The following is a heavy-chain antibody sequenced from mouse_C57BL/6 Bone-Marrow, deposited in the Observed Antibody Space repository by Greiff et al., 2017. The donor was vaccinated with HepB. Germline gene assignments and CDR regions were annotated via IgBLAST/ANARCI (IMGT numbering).Heavy chain of an antibody. CDR2: INPSSGYT. D-gene: IGHD2-10*01. CDR1: GYTFTSYT. CDR3: ARRLLIYAMDY. J-gene: IGHJ4*01. Sequence: VKLQESGAELARPGASVKMSCKASGYTFTSYTMHWVKQRPGQGLEWIGYINPSSGYTKYNQKFKDKATLTADKSSSTAYMQLSSLTSEDSAVYYCARRLLIYAMDYWGQGTSVTVSS. V-gene: IGHV1-4*01.